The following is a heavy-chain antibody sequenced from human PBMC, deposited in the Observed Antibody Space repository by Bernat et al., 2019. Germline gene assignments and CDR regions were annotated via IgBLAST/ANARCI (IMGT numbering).Heavy chain of an antibody. Sequence: EVQLVESGGDLVQPGGSLRLSCAASGFTFSSYWMHWVRQAPGKGLVWVSRINSDGSSTSYADSVKGRFTISRDNAKNTLYLQMNSLRAEDTAVYYCARAALGDIAMAHYYYYMAVWGKGTTVTVSS. CDR1: GFTFSSYW. J-gene: IGHJ6*03. CDR3: ARAALGDIAMAHYYYYMAV. D-gene: IGHD5-18*01. CDR2: INSDGSST. V-gene: IGHV3-74*01.